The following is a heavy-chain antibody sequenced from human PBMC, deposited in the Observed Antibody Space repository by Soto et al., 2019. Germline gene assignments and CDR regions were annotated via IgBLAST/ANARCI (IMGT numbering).Heavy chain of an antibody. CDR2: IFYSGRT. J-gene: IGHJ4*02. CDR3: ARHMRAVAAPLAY. V-gene: IGHV4-39*01. Sequence: SETLSLTCTVSGGSISSAPSYWAWIRQPPGKGLEWIGHIFYSGRTTYSPSLRSRVSISADTSKSQFSLKLSSMTAADAAVYFCARHMRAVAAPLAYWGQGTVVTVSS. D-gene: IGHD6-19*01. CDR1: GGSISSAPSY.